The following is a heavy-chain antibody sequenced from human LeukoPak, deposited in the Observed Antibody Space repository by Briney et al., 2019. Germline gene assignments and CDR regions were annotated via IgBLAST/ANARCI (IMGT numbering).Heavy chain of an antibody. CDR2: ISSSGSTK. J-gene: IGHJ4*02. D-gene: IGHD5-18*01. Sequence: GGSLRLSCAASAFTFSDHYMSWVRQAPGKGLEWVSYISSSGSTKNYADSVKGRFIISRDNAKNSLYLQMNSLRAEDTAVYYCARGRQLWLLSSYFDYWGQGTLVTVSS. CDR1: AFTFSDHY. V-gene: IGHV3-11*01. CDR3: ARGRQLWLLSSYFDY.